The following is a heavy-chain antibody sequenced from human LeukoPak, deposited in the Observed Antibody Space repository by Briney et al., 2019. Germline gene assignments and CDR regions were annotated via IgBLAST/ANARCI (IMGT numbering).Heavy chain of an antibody. CDR3: ARGSMSVTVYWYFDL. Sequence: PSETLSLTCTVSGGSITSDYWSWIRQPPGKGLEWIGYIFYSGSTNYNSSLESRVTISLDTSKTQFSLKLNSVTTADTAIYYCARGSMSVTVYWYFDLWSRGTLVTVSS. V-gene: IGHV4-59*01. CDR2: IFYSGST. J-gene: IGHJ2*01. D-gene: IGHD4-17*01. CDR1: GGSITSDY.